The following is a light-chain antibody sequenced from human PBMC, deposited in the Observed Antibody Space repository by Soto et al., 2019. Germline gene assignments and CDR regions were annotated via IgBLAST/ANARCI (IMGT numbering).Light chain of an antibody. CDR3: QSYDSSLRAYV. J-gene: IGLJ1*01. V-gene: IGLV1-40*01. CDR2: GNT. CDR1: SSNIVANFD. Sequence: QSVPTQPPSVSGAPGHRVTISCTGSSSNIVANFDVGWFQHLPGSAPKVLIYGNTNRPSGVPARFSGSKSGTSASLAITGLQADDEADYYCQSYDSSLRAYVFGSGTKGTV.